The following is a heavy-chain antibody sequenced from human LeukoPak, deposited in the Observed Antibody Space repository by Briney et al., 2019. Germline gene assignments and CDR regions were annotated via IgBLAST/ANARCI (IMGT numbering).Heavy chain of an antibody. D-gene: IGHD4-17*01. Sequence: ASVKVSCKVSGYTLTELSMHWVRQAPGKGLEWMGGFDPEDGETIYAQKFQGRVTMTEDTSTDTAYMELSSVRSEDTAVYYCATDSLRNDAFDIWGQGTMVTVSS. CDR3: ATDSLRNDAFDI. J-gene: IGHJ3*02. V-gene: IGHV1-24*01. CDR1: GYTLTELS. CDR2: FDPEDGET.